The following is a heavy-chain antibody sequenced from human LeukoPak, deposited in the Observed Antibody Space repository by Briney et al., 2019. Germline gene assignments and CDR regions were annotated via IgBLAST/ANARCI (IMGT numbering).Heavy chain of an antibody. J-gene: IGHJ1*01. V-gene: IGHV4-31*03. D-gene: IGHD3-22*01. CDR2: IYYSGST. CDR3: ARATVLGYYYDSSGYYRYEYFQH. Sequence: PSQTPSLTCTVSGGSISSGGYYWSWIRQHPGKGLEWIGYIYYSGSTYYNPSLKSRVTISVDTSKSQFSLKLSSVTAADTAVYYCARATVLGYYYDSSGYYRYEYFQHWGQGTLVTVSS. CDR1: GGSISSGGYY.